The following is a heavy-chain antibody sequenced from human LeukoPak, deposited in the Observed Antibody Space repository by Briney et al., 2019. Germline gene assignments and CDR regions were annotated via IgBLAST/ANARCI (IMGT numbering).Heavy chain of an antibody. CDR2: ISGSGGST. D-gene: IGHD5-12*01. V-gene: IGHV3-23*01. CDR3: AKDQSSGYCFDY. Sequence: GGSLRLSCAASGFTFSSYAMSWVRQAPGKGLEWVSAISGSGGSTYYADSVKGRFTISRDNSKNTLYLQINSLRAEDTAVYYCAKDQSSGYCFDYWGQGTLVTVSS. CDR1: GFTFSSYA. J-gene: IGHJ4*02.